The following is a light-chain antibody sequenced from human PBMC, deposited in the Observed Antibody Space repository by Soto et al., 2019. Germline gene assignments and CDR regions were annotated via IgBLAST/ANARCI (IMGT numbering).Light chain of an antibody. CDR1: QSGSY. Sequence: ETVLTQSPGTLSLSPGESVTLSCRASQSGSYLAWDQQKPGQAPRLRIYGASRRATGIPDRFSGSGSGTDFTLTISRLGPEDFAVYYCQQYDSSPPSWTFGQGTTVEVK. V-gene: IGKV3-20*01. CDR3: QQYDSSPPSWT. CDR2: GAS. J-gene: IGKJ1*01.